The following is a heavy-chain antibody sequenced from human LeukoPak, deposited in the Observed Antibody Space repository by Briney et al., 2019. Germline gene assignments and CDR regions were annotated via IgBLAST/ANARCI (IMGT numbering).Heavy chain of an antibody. D-gene: IGHD7-27*01. V-gene: IGHV3-53*05. CDR3: ARDLGPMDV. Sequence: PGGSLRLSCAASGVIASSNHKSWVRQAPGKGLEWVSVSYSGGGTFYADSVKGRFTMSRDHSKSTVYLQMNRLRPEDTAVYYCARDLGPMDVWGKGTTVTVSS. CDR2: SYSGGGT. J-gene: IGHJ6*04. CDR1: GVIASSNH.